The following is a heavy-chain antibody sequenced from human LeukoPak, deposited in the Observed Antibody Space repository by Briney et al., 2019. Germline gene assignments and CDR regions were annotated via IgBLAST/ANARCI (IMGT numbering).Heavy chain of an antibody. D-gene: IGHD3-10*01. V-gene: IGHV3-15*01. Sequence: GGSLRLSCAASGFTFSNAWMTWVRQAPGKGLEWVGRIKSKTDGGTTDYIAPVKGRFTISRDDSKNTLYLQMNSLKAEDTAVYYCTYGSGSYFPLDYWGQGTLVTVSS. CDR1: GFTFSNAW. J-gene: IGHJ4*02. CDR3: TYGSGSYFPLDY. CDR2: IKSKTDGGTT.